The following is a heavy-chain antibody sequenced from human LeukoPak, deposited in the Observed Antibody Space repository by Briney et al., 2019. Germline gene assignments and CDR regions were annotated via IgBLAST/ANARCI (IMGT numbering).Heavy chain of an antibody. CDR3: ARLTSSYGDYDY. J-gene: IGHJ4*02. CDR1: GYNFASYW. V-gene: IGHV5-51*01. D-gene: IGHD4-17*01. Sequence: KGGESLKISCKGSGYNFASYWIAWVRQMPGKGLEWMGIIYPGDSDTRYSPSFQGQVTISADKSISTAYLQWSSLKASDTAMYYCARLTSSYGDYDYWGQGTLVTVSS. CDR2: IYPGDSDT.